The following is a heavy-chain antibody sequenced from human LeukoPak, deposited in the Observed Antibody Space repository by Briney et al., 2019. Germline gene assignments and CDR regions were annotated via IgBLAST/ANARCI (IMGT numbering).Heavy chain of an antibody. D-gene: IGHD6-13*01. Sequence: KPSETLSLTCAVYGGSFSDYYWTWIRQPPGKGLEWIGEIDRSESTNYNPSLKSRVTISVDTSKNQFSLKLSSVTAADTAVYYCARGRGITVARGVRPWGQGTLVTVSS. CDR1: GGSFSDYY. CDR2: IDRSEST. V-gene: IGHV4-34*01. CDR3: ARGRGITVARGVRP. J-gene: IGHJ5*02.